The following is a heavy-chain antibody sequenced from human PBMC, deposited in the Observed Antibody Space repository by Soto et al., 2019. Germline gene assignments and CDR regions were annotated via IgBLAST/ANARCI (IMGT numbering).Heavy chain of an antibody. CDR2: VNTSGRT. J-gene: IGHJ5*02. CDR3: AREKAVACPGWLYX. CDR1: GDSISSYF. D-gene: IGHD6-19*01. Sequence: SETLSLTCTVSGDSISSYFWSWIRQPAGKGLEWIWRVNTSGRTTYNPSLKSRVTMSVDTSKRQLSLKLTSVTAADTAVYYCAREKAVACPGWLYXWGQGTLVTVSX. V-gene: IGHV4-4*07.